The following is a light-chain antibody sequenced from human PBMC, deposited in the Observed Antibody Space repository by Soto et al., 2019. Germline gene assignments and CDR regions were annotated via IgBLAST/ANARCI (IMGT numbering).Light chain of an antibody. CDR1: SSDVGGYNY. CDR3: SSYAGSNNLL. V-gene: IGLV2-8*01. CDR2: EVT. J-gene: IGLJ2*01. Sequence: QSALTQPPSASGSPGQSVTISCTGTSSDVGGYNYVSWYQQHPGKAPKLMIYEVTKRPSGVPARFSGSKSGNTASLTVSGLQAEEEADYYCSSYAGSNNLLFGGGTQLTVL.